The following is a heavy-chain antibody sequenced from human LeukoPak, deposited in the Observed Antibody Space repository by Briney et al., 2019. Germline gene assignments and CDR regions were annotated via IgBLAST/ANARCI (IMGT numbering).Heavy chain of an antibody. J-gene: IGHJ5*02. Sequence: ASVKVSCKASGYTFNNHHMNWVRQAPGQGLEWMGWISAYNGNTNYAQKLQGRVTMTTDTSTSTAYMELRSLRSDDTAVYYCAREIGNWFDPWGQGTLVTVSS. CDR2: ISAYNGNT. CDR3: AREIGNWFDP. D-gene: IGHD3-10*01. CDR1: GYTFNNHH. V-gene: IGHV1-18*01.